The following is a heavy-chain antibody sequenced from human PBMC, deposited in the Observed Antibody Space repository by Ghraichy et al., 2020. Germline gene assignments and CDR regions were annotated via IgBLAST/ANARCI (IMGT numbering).Heavy chain of an antibody. Sequence: GGSLRLSCAASGFTFSNYGMHWVRQAPGKGLEWVAVIWYDGSNKYYADSVKGRFTISRDNSKSTLYLQMNSLRAEDTAVYYCARDRPREGGSFTGYDLFYYNYGMDVWGQGTTVTVSS. CDR2: IWYDGSNK. D-gene: IGHD5-12*01. CDR3: ARDRPREGGSFTGYDLFYYNYGMDV. J-gene: IGHJ6*02. V-gene: IGHV3-33*01. CDR1: GFTFSNYG.